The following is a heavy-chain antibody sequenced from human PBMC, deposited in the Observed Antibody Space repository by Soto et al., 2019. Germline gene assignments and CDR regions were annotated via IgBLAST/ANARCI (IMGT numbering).Heavy chain of an antibody. CDR3: ARARGLRSPIRVWHYYYGMDV. CDR1: GGSISSSSYY. V-gene: IGHV4-39*07. CDR2: IYHSGST. J-gene: IGHJ6*02. Sequence: TSETLSLTCTVSGGSISSSSYYWGWLRQPPGKGLEWIGSIYHSGSTYYNPSLKSRVTISVDTSKNQYSLKLSSVTAADTAVYYCARARGLRSPIRVWHYYYGMDVWGQGTTVTVSS. D-gene: IGHD5-12*01.